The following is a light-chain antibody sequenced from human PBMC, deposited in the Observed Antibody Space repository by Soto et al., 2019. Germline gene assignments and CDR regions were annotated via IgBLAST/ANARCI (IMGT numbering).Light chain of an antibody. CDR3: SSFTGSSLV. J-gene: IGLJ1*01. CDR2: EVT. CDR1: SSDVGVYNY. V-gene: IGLV2-14*01. Sequence: QSALTQPASVSGSPGQSITISCTGTSSDVGVYNYVSWYQQHPGKAPKLMIYEVTNRPSGVSNRFSGSKSGNTASLTISGLQAEDEADYYCSSFTGSSLVFGTGTKLTVL.